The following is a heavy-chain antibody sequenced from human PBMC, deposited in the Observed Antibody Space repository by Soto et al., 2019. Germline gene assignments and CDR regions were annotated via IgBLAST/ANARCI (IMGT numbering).Heavy chain of an antibody. CDR2: ISYDGSNK. Sequence: AGGSLRLSCAASGFTFSSYGMHWVRQAPGKGLEWVAVISYDGSNKYYADSVKGRFTISRDNSKNTLYLQMNSLRAEDTAVYYCAKALSPEGNDAFDIWGQGTMVTVSS. D-gene: IGHD6-13*01. J-gene: IGHJ3*02. CDR3: AKALSPEGNDAFDI. CDR1: GFTFSSYG. V-gene: IGHV3-30*18.